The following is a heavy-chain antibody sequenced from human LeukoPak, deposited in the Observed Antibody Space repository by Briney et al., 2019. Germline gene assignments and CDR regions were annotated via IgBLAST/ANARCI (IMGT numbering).Heavy chain of an antibody. V-gene: IGHV3-23*01. J-gene: IGHJ4*02. CDR1: GFTFSSYA. D-gene: IGHD5-18*01. Sequence: GGSLGLSCAASGFTFSSYAMSWVRQAPGKGLEWVSAISGSGGSTYYADSVKGRFTISRDNSKNTLYLQMSSLRAEDTAVYYCAKDRGYSYGYSTAFDYWGQGTLVTVSS. CDR3: AKDRGYSYGYSTAFDY. CDR2: ISGSGGST.